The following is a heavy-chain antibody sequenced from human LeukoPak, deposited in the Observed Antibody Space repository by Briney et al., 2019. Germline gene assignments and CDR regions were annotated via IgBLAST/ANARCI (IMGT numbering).Heavy chain of an antibody. CDR3: ARDRGPRTGFMVREAYDY. D-gene: IGHD3-10*01. CDR2: INTDGSIT. J-gene: IGHJ4*02. V-gene: IGHV3-74*01. Sequence: GGSLRRSCAASGFTFSDYWIHWVRQAPGKGLVWVSRINTDGSITNYADSVKGRFSISRDNAKNTLYLQMSSLRAEDTAVYYCARDRGPRTGFMVREAYDYWGQGTLVTVSS. CDR1: GFTFSDYW.